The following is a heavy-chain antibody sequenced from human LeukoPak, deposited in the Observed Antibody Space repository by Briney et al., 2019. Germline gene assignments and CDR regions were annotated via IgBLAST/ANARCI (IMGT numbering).Heavy chain of an antibody. D-gene: IGHD1-26*01. V-gene: IGHV3-30*02. J-gene: IGHJ4*02. CDR1: GFTFSSYG. Sequence: GGSLRLSCAASGFTFSSYGMHWVRQAPGKGLEWVAYIQFDGSNEQYADSVKGRFSISRDSSKNILYLQMNSLRAEDTAVYYCAKDRYSGSYLELFDYWGQGTLVTVSS. CDR3: AKDRYSGSYLELFDY. CDR2: IQFDGSNE.